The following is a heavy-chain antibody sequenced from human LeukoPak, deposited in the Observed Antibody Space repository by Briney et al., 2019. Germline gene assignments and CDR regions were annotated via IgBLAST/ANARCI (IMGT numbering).Heavy chain of an antibody. D-gene: IGHD3-10*01. J-gene: IGHJ5*02. V-gene: IGHV3-30*04. CDR3: ARDRSGITMVRGVTNWFDP. CDR1: GFTFSSYA. Sequence: GRSLRLSCAASGFTFSSYAMHWVRQAPGKGLEWVAVISYDGSNKYYADSVKGRFTISRDNSKNTLYLQMNSLRAEDTAVYYCARDRSGITMVRGVTNWFDPWGREPWSPSPQ. CDR2: ISYDGSNK.